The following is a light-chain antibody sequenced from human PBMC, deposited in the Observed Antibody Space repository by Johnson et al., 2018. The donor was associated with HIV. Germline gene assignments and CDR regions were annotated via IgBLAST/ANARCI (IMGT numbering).Light chain of an antibody. CDR3: GTWDSSLRAFV. CDR1: SSNIGNNY. Sequence: QSVLTQPPSVSAAPGQKVTISCSGSSSNIGNNYVSWYQQLPGTAPRLLIYEDNKRPSGIPDRFSGSKSGASATLGITGLQPGDEADYYCGTWDSSLRAFVFGTGTKVTVL. J-gene: IGLJ1*01. V-gene: IGLV1-51*02. CDR2: EDN.